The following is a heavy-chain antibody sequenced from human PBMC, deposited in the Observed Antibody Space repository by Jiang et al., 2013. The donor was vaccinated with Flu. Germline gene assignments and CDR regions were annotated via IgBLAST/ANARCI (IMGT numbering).Heavy chain of an antibody. J-gene: IGHJ6*02. CDR3: ARTVYIPAFRYIYYYYGMDV. CDR2: IYYSGST. D-gene: IGHD1-14*01. Sequence: KPSETLSLTCTVSGGSISSSSYYWGWIRQPPGKGLEWIGSIYYSGSTYYNPSLKSRVTILVDTSKNQFSLKLSSVTAADTAVYYCARTVYIPAFRYIYYYYGMDVWGQGTTVTVSS. V-gene: IGHV4-39*07. CDR1: GGSISSSSYY.